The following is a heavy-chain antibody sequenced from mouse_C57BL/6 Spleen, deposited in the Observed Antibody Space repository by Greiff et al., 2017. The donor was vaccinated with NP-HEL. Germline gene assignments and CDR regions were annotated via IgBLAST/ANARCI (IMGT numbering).Heavy chain of an antibody. CDR2: IYPGDGDT. CDR3: ARSGNYGSSPAWFAY. CDR1: GYAFSSYW. V-gene: IGHV1-80*01. J-gene: IGHJ3*01. D-gene: IGHD1-1*01. Sequence: QVQLQQSGAELVKPGASVKISCKASGYAFSSYWMNWVKQRPGKGLEWIGQIYPGDGDTNYNGKFKGKATLTADKSSSTAYMQLSSLTSEDSAVYFCARSGNYGSSPAWFAYWGQGTLVTVSA.